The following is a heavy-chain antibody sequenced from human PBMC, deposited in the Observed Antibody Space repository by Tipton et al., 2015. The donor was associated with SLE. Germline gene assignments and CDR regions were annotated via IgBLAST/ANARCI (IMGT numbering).Heavy chain of an antibody. V-gene: IGHV3-30*02. Sequence: SLRLSCAASGFSFRRNGMHWVRQAPGKGLEWVAFIPHHGKNQYYADSVKGRFTISRDNSKNTLYLQMNSLRPEDTAAYYCAKERTYCSNGVCYTNGFDIWGQGTKVTVSS. CDR3: AKERTYCSNGVCYTNGFDI. D-gene: IGHD2-8*01. CDR1: GFSFRRNG. CDR2: IPHHGKNQ. J-gene: IGHJ3*02.